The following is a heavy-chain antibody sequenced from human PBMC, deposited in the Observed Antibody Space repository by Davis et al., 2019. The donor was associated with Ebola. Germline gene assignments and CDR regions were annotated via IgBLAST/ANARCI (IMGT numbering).Heavy chain of an antibody. V-gene: IGHV1-46*01. CDR1: GYTFTSYY. D-gene: IGHD2-2*01. J-gene: IGHJ4*02. CDR3: ARDIVVVPAAAYFDY. CDR2: INPSGGST. Sequence: ASVKVSCKASGYTFTSYYMHWVRQAPGQGLEWMGIINPSGGSTSYAQKFQGRVTMTRDTSTSTVYMELSSLRSEDTAVYYCARDIVVVPAAAYFDYWGQGTLVTVSS.